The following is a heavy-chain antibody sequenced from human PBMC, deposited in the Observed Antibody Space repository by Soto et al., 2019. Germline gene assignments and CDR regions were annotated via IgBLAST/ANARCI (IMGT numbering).Heavy chain of an antibody. V-gene: IGHV3-74*01. CDR2: ITNDGSST. CDR1: RFTFSRHW. D-gene: IGHD3-3*01. Sequence: EVQLVESGGGLVQPGGSLRLSCGASRFTFSRHWMHWVRQVPGKGLVWVSRITNDGSSTSYADSVKGRFTVSRDNAKNTLYLQMSSLRAEDTAVYYCVRVGAGWAFDIWGQGTMVTVSA. J-gene: IGHJ3*02. CDR3: VRVGAGWAFDI.